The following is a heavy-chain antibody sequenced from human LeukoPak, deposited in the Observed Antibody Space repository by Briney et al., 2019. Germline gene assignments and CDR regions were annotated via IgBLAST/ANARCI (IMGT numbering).Heavy chain of an antibody. CDR2: IYPGDSDT. Sequence: GESLKISCKGPGYSFTSYWIGWVRQMPGKGLEWMGIIYPGDSDTRYSPSFQGQVTISADKSISTAYLQWSSLKASDTAMYYCATTNGDYGRYFDYWGQGTLVTVSS. V-gene: IGHV5-51*01. CDR1: GYSFTSYW. J-gene: IGHJ4*02. CDR3: ATTNGDYGRYFDY. D-gene: IGHD4-17*01.